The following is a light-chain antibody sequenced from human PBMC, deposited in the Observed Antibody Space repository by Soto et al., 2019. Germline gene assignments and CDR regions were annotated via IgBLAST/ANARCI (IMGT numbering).Light chain of an antibody. CDR3: QSYDSSNQV. J-gene: IGLJ2*01. V-gene: IGLV6-57*03. Sequence: LTQPHSVSESPGKTVTISCTRSSGSIASNYVQWYQQRPGSAPTTVIYEDNQRPSGVPDRFSGSIDSSSTSASLTISGMKTEDEADYYCQSYDSSNQVFGGGTKLTVL. CDR2: EDN. CDR1: SGSIASNY.